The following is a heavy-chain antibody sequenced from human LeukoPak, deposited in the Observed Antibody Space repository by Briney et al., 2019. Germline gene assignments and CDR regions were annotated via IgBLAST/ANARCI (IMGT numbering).Heavy chain of an antibody. CDR1: GFTVNSNY. CDR2: IYSGGST. CDR3: ARAEVIAAAAFNWFDP. V-gene: IGHV3-66*01. J-gene: IGHJ5*02. D-gene: IGHD6-13*01. Sequence: GGSLRLSCAASGFTVNSNYMSWVRQAPGKGLERVSIIYSGGSTYYADSVKGRFTISRDTSKNTLYLQMNSLRAEDTAVYYCARAEVIAAAAFNWFDPWGQGTLVTVSS.